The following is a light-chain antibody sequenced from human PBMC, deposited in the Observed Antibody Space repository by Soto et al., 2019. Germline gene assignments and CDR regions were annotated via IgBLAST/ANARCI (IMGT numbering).Light chain of an antibody. V-gene: IGLV2-14*01. Sequence: QSVLTQPPSVSAAPGQKVTISCSGSSSNIGNNYVSWYLQHPGKAPKLMIYDVSNRPSGVSNRLSGSKSGNTASLTISGLQAEDEADYYCSSYSSSSTRYVFGTGTKLTVL. CDR3: SSYSSSSTRYV. CDR1: SSNIGNNY. CDR2: DVS. J-gene: IGLJ1*01.